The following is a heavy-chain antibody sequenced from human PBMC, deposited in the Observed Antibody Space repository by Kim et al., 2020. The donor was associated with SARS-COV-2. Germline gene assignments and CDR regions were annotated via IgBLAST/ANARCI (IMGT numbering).Heavy chain of an antibody. D-gene: IGHD6-13*01. Sequence: KFQGRVTITADESTSTAYMELSSLRSEDMAVYYCARAGIAAAGTGNAFDIWGQGTMVTVSS. J-gene: IGHJ3*02. CDR3: ARAGIAAAGTGNAFDI. V-gene: IGHV1-69*01.